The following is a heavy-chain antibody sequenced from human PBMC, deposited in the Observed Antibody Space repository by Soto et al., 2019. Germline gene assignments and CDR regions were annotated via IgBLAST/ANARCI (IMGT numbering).Heavy chain of an antibody. CDR1: GFTFSAYG. J-gene: IGHJ4*01. V-gene: IGHV3-30*18. CDR3: AKEIEVAGDLDY. Sequence: RLSCVASGFTFSAYGIHWVRQAPGKGLEWVGVVSSDGETKYYADAVKGRFTISRDNSKNTMYLQMASLRPEDTAVYYCAKEIEVAGDLDYWGHGTLVTVSS. CDR2: VSSDGETK. D-gene: IGHD6-19*01.